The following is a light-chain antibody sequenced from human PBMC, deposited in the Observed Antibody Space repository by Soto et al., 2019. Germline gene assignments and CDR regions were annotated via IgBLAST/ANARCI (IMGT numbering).Light chain of an antibody. J-gene: IGKJ4*01. CDR2: AAS. V-gene: IGKV3-20*01. CDR1: RSVTNSE. CDR3: QQFSSYPLT. Sequence: FVLTQSPGNLSLSPGERVTLSCKVSRSVTNSELAWYQQKPGQAPRLLIYAASSRATGIPDRFSGGGSGTDFTLTISRLEPEDSAVYYCQQFSSYPLTFGGGTKVDIK.